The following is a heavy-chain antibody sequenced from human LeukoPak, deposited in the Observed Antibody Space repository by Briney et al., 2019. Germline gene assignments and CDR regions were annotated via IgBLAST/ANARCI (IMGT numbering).Heavy chain of an antibody. J-gene: IGHJ6*02. D-gene: IGHD4-23*01. CDR2: ISGSSGST. V-gene: IGHV3-23*01. CDR1: GFTFSSYA. CDR3: AKMHDYGGNSFYGMDV. Sequence: GGSLRLSCAASGFTFSSYAMSWVRQAPGKGLEWVSAISGSSGSTYYADSVKGRFTISRDNSKNTLYLQMNSLRAEDTAVYYCAKMHDYGGNSFYGMDVWGQGTTVTVSS.